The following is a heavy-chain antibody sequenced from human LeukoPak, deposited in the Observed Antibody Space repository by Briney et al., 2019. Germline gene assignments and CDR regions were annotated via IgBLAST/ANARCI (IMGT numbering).Heavy chain of an antibody. Sequence: ASVKVSCKASGYTFTGYYMHWVRQAPGQGLEWMGRINPNSGGTNYSQKFQGRVTITRDTSASTAYMELSSLRSEDTAVYYCARAWFGDYWGQGTLVTVSS. CDR2: INPNSGGT. CDR1: GYTFTGYY. D-gene: IGHD3-10*01. CDR3: ARAWFGDY. V-gene: IGHV1-2*06. J-gene: IGHJ4*02.